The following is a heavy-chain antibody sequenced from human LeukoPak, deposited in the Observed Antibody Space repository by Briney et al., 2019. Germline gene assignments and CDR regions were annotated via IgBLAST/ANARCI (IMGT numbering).Heavy chain of an antibody. Sequence: PSETLSLTCTVSGGSISSYYWNWIRQPPGKGLEWIGYIYYSGITNYNPSLKSRVTISVDTSKNQFSLKLSSVTAADTAVYYCARDTGEKWLVPNYYYYMDVWGKGTTATISS. CDR3: ARDTGEKWLVPNYYYYMDV. CDR2: IYYSGIT. D-gene: IGHD6-19*01. J-gene: IGHJ6*03. V-gene: IGHV4-59*12. CDR1: GGSISSYY.